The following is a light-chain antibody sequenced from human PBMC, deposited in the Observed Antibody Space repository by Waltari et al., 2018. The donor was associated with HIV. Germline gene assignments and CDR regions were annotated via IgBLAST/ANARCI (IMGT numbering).Light chain of an antibody. Sequence: QSVLTQPPSASGTPGQRVTISSSGRRSNIRTHVVNWDQPLPGSAPKLLIPYNKQRPSGVPDRFSGSKSGTSASLAISGLQSEDEADYYCAAWDDNLNGLFGGGTKLTVL. CDR3: AAWDDNLNGL. J-gene: IGLJ2*01. CDR2: YNK. CDR1: RSNIRTHV. V-gene: IGLV1-44*01.